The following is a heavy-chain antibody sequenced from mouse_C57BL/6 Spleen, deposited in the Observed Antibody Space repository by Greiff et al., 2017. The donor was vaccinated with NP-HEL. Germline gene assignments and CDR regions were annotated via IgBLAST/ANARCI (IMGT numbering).Heavy chain of an antibody. CDR3: ARTMDSSGPWFAY. D-gene: IGHD3-2*02. Sequence: QVQLKQPGAELVKPGASVKLSCKASGYTFTSYWMHWVKQRPGQGLEWIGMIHPNSGSTNYNEKFKSKATLTVDKSSSTAYMQLSSLTSEDSAVYYCARTMDSSGPWFAYWGQGTLVTVSA. V-gene: IGHV1-64*01. CDR2: IHPNSGST. CDR1: GYTFTSYW. J-gene: IGHJ3*01.